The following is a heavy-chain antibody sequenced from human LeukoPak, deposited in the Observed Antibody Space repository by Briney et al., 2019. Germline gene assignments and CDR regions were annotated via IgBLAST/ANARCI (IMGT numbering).Heavy chain of an antibody. Sequence: SVKVSCKASGGTFSGYAISWVRQAPGQGLEWMGGIIPIFGTANYAQKFQGRVTITADESTSTAYMELSSLRSEDTAVYYCARDGYSSSWYPLFRFDPWGQGTLVTVSS. V-gene: IGHV1-69*13. D-gene: IGHD6-13*01. CDR1: GGTFSGYA. CDR2: IIPIFGTA. CDR3: ARDGYSSSWYPLFRFDP. J-gene: IGHJ5*02.